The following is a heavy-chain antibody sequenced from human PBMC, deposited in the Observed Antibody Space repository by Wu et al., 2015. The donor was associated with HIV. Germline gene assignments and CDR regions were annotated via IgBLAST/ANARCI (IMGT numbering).Heavy chain of an antibody. D-gene: IGHD3-3*01. J-gene: IGHJ5*01. CDR3: ARVHFLGVPPSGYSWLDF. CDR2: ISVYNGKT. Sequence: QIQLVQSGGDVKKPGASVKVSCKALGYSFISYGINWVRQAPGQGLEWIGWISVYNGKTNFAQKFEDRVTMTTDTSTNTAYMELRSLRSDDTAVYFCARVHFLGVPPSGYSWLDFWGQGTLVTVSS. V-gene: IGHV1-18*01. CDR1: GYSFISYG.